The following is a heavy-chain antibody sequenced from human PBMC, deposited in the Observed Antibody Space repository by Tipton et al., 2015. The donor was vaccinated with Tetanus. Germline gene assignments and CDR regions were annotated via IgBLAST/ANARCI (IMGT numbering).Heavy chain of an antibody. J-gene: IGHJ5*02. V-gene: IGHV4-59*01. CDR1: GGSISNYY. Sequence: TLSLTCTVSGGSISNYYWSWIRQPPGKGLEWIGYIYYSGSTNYNPSLKSRVTISVDTSKNQFSLKLSSVTAADTAVYYCARGAYSDDSSGYYYLLDPWGQGTLVTVSS. D-gene: IGHD3-22*01. CDR2: IYYSGST. CDR3: ARGAYSDDSSGYYYLLDP.